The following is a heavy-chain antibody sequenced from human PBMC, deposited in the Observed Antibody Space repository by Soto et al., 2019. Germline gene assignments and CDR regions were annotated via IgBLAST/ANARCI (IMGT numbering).Heavy chain of an antibody. CDR1: GFTFSDYY. J-gene: IGHJ4*02. D-gene: IGHD6-13*01. CDR2: ISSSSSYT. Sequence: PGGFLRLSCAASGFTFSDYYMSWIRQAPGKGLEWVSYISSSSSYTNYADSVKGRFTISRDNAKNSLYLQMNSLRAEDTAVYYCARARRVAAAVDYWGQGTLVTVSS. V-gene: IGHV3-11*06. CDR3: ARARRVAAAVDY.